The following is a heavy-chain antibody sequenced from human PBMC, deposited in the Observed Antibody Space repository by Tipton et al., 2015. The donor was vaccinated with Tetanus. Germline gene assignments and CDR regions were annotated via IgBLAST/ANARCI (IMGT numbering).Heavy chain of an antibody. D-gene: IGHD2-15*01. CDR3: ARRRSAVLGGGYHWYFDL. CDR2: IYPGDSYS. V-gene: IGHV5-51*01. Sequence: QLVQSGAEVKQPGESLKISCKGSGYMFSSHWIGWVRRVPGKGLEWLWTIYPGDSYSTYSPSFEGQVTISVDRSIDTAYLQWSSLKASDTAIYYCARRRSAVLGGGYHWYFDLWGRGTIVTVSS. CDR1: GYMFSSHW. J-gene: IGHJ2*01.